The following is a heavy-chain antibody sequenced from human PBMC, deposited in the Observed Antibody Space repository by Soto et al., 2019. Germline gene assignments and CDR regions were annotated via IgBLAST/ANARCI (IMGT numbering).Heavy chain of an antibody. V-gene: IGHV1-69*12. CDR1: GGTFNTYA. J-gene: IGHJ6*02. CDR2: IIPVFRAP. Sequence: QVHLVQSGAEVKKPGSSVKVSCKVSGGTFNTYAISWVRQAPGQGLEWMGGIIPVFRAPDYAQKFQGRVTIIADESARTAYMQLTGLGSEDTAVYYCARDKGRPQLGGNYYYITAVWGQGTSVTVSS. D-gene: IGHD3-3*02. CDR3: ARDKGRPQLGGNYYYITAV.